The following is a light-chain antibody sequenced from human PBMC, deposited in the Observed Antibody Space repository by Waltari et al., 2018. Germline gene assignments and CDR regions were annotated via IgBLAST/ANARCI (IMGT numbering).Light chain of an antibody. J-gene: IGLJ3*02. CDR1: SSGFSVSHS. CDR2: DVI. Sequence: QSALTQPPSVSGSPGPSITLSCTGTSSGFSVSHSVSWYQQHPGRAPQLILYDVIKRPSGVSARFSGSKSADTASLTILGLQAEDEADYYCNSYATANSWVFGGGTKLTVL. CDR3: NSYATANSWV. V-gene: IGLV2-14*01.